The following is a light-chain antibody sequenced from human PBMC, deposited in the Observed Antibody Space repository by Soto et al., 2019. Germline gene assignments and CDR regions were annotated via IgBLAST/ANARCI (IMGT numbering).Light chain of an antibody. CDR2: EVS. J-gene: IGLJ1*01. V-gene: IGLV2-14*01. CDR3: SSYTSSSTLV. CDR1: SSDVGGYNY. Sequence: LTQPASVSGSPGQSITVSCTGTSSDVGGYNYVSWYQQHPGKAPKLMIYEVSNRPSGVSNRFSGSKSGNTASLTISGLQAEDEADYYCSSYTSSSTLVFGTGTKVTVL.